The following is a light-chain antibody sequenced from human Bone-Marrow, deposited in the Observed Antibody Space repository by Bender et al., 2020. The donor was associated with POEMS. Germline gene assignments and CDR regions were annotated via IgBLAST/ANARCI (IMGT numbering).Light chain of an antibody. CDR3: TSYAGNNNLV. CDR2: YVT. Sequence: QSALTQPPSASGSRGQSVTISCTGTSSDVGGYKFVSWYQQYPGKVPKLMIYYVTNRPSGVPDRFSGSKSGNTASLTVSGLQPEDEADYYCTSYAGNNNLVFGGGTKLTVL. CDR1: SSDVGGYKF. V-gene: IGLV2-8*01. J-gene: IGLJ3*02.